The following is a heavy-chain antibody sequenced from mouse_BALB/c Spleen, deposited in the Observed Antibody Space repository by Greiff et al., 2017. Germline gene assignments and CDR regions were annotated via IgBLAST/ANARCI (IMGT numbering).Heavy chain of an antibody. D-gene: IGHD2-14*01. CDR1: GYSITSDYA. CDR3: ARSGARYAWFAY. CDR2: ISYSGST. Sequence: EVQLQQSGPGLVKPSQSLSLTCTVTGYSITSDYAWNWIRQFPGNKLEWMGYISYSGSTSYNPSLKSRISITRDTSKNQFFLQLNSVTTEDTATYYCARSGARYAWFAYWGQGTLVTVSA. V-gene: IGHV3-2*02. J-gene: IGHJ3*01.